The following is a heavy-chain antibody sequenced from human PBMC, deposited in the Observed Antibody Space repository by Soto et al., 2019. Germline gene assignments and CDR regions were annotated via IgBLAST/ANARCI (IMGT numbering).Heavy chain of an antibody. CDR1: GFIFSNYV. V-gene: IGHV3-30-3*01. D-gene: IGHD6-19*01. CDR2: ISSDGSKK. J-gene: IGHJ4*02. CDR3: AREIAVTGSRGGFSY. Sequence: QVQLVESGGGVVQPGRSLRLSCAASGFIFSNYVMHWVRQAPGKGLEWVALISSDGSKKYYPDSVKGRFTVSRDNSKCTLPLQMGRLSTDDTAVYYWAREIAVTGSRGGFSYLGKGSLVTVSS.